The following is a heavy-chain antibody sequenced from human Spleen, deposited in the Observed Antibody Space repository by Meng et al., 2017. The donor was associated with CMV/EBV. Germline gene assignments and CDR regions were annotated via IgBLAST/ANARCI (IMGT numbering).Heavy chain of an antibody. J-gene: IGHJ4*02. CDR1: GYTFSRYG. CDR3: ARDGSGYSIYYFDY. D-gene: IGHD3-3*01. Sequence: KASGYTFSRYGITWVRQAPGQGLEWMGGIIPIFGTANYAQKFQGRVTITTDESTSTAYMELSSLRSEDTAVYYCARDGSGYSIYYFDYWGQGTLVTVSS. V-gene: IGHV1-69*05. CDR2: IIPIFGTA.